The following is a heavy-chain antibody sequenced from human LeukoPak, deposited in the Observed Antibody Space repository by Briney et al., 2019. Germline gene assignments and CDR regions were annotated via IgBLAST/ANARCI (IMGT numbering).Heavy chain of an antibody. CDR2: ISYDGSNK. J-gene: IGHJ6*03. Sequence: QAGGSLRLSCAASGFTFSSYAMHWVRQAPGKGLEWVAVISYDGSNKYYADSVKGRFTISRDNSKNTLYLQMNSLRAEDTAVYYCARDFKNSNYVYYYYYMDVWGKGTTVTVSS. CDR3: ARDFKNSNYVYYYYYMDV. V-gene: IGHV3-30-3*01. CDR1: GFTFSSYA. D-gene: IGHD4-11*01.